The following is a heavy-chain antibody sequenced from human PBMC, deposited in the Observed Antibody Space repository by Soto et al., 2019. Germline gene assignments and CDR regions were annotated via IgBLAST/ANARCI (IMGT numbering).Heavy chain of an antibody. CDR2: IWYDGSNK. J-gene: IGHJ5*02. CDR3: ARDHDYGDYLSFAPDP. CDR1: GFTFSSYG. V-gene: IGHV3-33*01. D-gene: IGHD4-17*01. Sequence: GGSLRLCCAASGFTFSSYGMNWVRQAPGKGLEWVAVIWYDGSNKYYADSVKGRFTISRDNSKNTLYLQMNSLRAEDTAVYYCARDHDYGDYLSFAPDPWGQGTLVTVSS.